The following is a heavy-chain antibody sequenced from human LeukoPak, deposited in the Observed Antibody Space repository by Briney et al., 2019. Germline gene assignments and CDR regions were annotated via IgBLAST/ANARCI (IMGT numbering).Heavy chain of an antibody. V-gene: IGHV3-30*18. CDR3: AKAGAYDSSGYYYYLDY. CDR1: GFTLSTFG. D-gene: IGHD3-22*01. CDR2: ISSDGNNK. J-gene: IGHJ4*02. Sequence: GGSLRLSCAASGFTLSTFGNHWVHQAPGKGLEWVASISSDGNNKYYVGSVEGRFTISRDNSRNTLYLQMNSLRTEDTAVYYCAKAGAYDSSGYYYYLDYWGQGTLVTVPS.